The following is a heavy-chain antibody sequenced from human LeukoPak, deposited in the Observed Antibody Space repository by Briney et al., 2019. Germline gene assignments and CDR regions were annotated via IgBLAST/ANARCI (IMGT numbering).Heavy chain of an antibody. CDR1: GFTFSSYA. J-gene: IGHJ4*02. V-gene: IGHV3-30*04. Sequence: GGSLRLSCAAFGFTFSSYAMHWVRQAPGKGLEWVAVISYDGSNKYYADSVKGRFTISRDNSKNTLYLQMNSLRAEDTAVYYCARGRDGYNPFDYWGQGTLVTVSS. D-gene: IGHD5-24*01. CDR2: ISYDGSNK. CDR3: ARGRDGYNPFDY.